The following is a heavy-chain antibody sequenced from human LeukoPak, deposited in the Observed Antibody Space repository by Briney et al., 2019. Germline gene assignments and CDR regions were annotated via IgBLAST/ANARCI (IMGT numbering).Heavy chain of an antibody. J-gene: IGHJ6*02. V-gene: IGHV4-34*01. CDR2: INHSGSP. Sequence: SETLSLTCAVYGGAFSGYFWTWVRRPPGKGLEWIGEINHSGSPNYNPSLKSRVTISVDTSKNQFSLKLSSVTAADTAVYYCARDLVAAAGSHSTGDYYYGMDVWGQGTTVTVSS. CDR3: ARDLVAAAGSHSTGDYYYGMDV. D-gene: IGHD6-13*01. CDR1: GGAFSGYF.